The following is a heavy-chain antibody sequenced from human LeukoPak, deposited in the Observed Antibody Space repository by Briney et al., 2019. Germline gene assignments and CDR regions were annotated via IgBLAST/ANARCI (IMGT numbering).Heavy chain of an antibody. D-gene: IGHD3-22*01. V-gene: IGHV4-34*01. Sequence: SETLSLTCVVYGGSFSGYYWSWIRQPPGKGLEWIGEIDHSGSTNYNPSLKSRVTISVDTSKNHFSLKLSSVTAADTAVYYCARGRRRGTSYYFLKWFDPWGQGTLVPVSA. J-gene: IGHJ5*02. CDR3: ARGRRRGTSYYFLKWFDP. CDR2: IDHSGST. CDR1: GGSFSGYY.